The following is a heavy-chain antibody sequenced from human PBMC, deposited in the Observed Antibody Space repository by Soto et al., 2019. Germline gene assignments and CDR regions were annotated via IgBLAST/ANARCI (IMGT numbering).Heavy chain of an antibody. CDR3: TRPSSGYYHDAFDN. D-gene: IGHD3-22*01. V-gene: IGHV1-69*01. Sequence: QVQLMQSGAEVKKPGSSVKVSCKASGGSFPSDTISWVRQAPGQGLEWLGGIVPVFGTPNHAQKFQGRVTISADGSTNTAYMELTSLRPEDTAVYYCTRPSSGYYHDAFDNWGQGTLVTVSS. J-gene: IGHJ3*02. CDR2: IVPVFGTP. CDR1: GGSFPSDT.